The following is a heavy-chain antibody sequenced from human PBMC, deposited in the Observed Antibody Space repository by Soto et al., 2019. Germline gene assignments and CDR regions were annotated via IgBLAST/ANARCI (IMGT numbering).Heavy chain of an antibody. D-gene: IGHD6-13*01. CDR3: AKDLYSSSWGYFQH. J-gene: IGHJ1*01. V-gene: IGHV3-23*01. CDR2: ISGSGSST. CDR1: GFTFSSYA. Sequence: GSLRLSCAASGFTFSSYAMSWVRQAPGKGLEWVSAISGSGSSTYYADSVKGRFTISRDNSKNTLYLQMNSLRAEDTAVYYCAKDLYSSSWGYFQHWGQGTLVTVSS.